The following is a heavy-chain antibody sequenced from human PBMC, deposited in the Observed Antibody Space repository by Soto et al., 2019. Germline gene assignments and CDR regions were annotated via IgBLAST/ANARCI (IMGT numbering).Heavy chain of an antibody. CDR2: IYYSGTT. V-gene: IGHV4-39*01. CDR3: ATLAGTGVPFYYGMDV. CDR1: GDSISNSRYF. D-gene: IGHD6-19*01. J-gene: IGHJ6*02. Sequence: SETLSLTCTVSGDSISNSRYFWGWIRQPPGKGLEWIGIIYYSGTTYYNPSLKSRITMSVDTSKNQFSLRLSSVSAADPAVYYCATLAGTGVPFYYGMDVWGQGTTVTVSS.